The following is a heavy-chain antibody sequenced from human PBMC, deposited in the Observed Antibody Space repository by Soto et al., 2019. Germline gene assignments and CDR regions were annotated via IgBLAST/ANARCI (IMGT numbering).Heavy chain of an antibody. Sequence: QVQLQESGPALVRPSDSLSLMCSVSGVPITTFYWSWIRQAPGKGLEYIGYIYYGGSTHYNPALKSRVTISVDTANNEFSLKLRSVTAPDTAAYYCARGQLLHYQYGLDVWGQGTTVIV. D-gene: IGHD3-10*01. CDR2: IYYGGST. V-gene: IGHV4-59*07. J-gene: IGHJ6*02. CDR3: ARGQLLHYQYGLDV. CDR1: GVPITTFY.